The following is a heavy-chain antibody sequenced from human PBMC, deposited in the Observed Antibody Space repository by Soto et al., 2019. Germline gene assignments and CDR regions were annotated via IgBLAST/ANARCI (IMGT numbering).Heavy chain of an antibody. J-gene: IGHJ4*02. Sequence: SVKVSCKASGGNLNNYAISRVRQAPGQGLEWMGGITPILGTAKYAQKFQDRVTITAVESTSTVYMELTNLRSEDTAVYHCAGDHSLVGGTYYFDYWGQGTLVTVSS. CDR3: AGDHSLVGGTYYFDY. V-gene: IGHV1-69*13. CDR2: ITPILGTA. CDR1: GGNLNNYA. D-gene: IGHD1-26*01.